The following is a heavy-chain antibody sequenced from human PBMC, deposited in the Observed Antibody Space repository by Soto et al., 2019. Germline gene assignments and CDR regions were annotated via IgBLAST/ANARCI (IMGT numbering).Heavy chain of an antibody. J-gene: IGHJ4*02. Sequence: GGSLRLSCAASGFTFSTYSMNWVRQAPGKGLEWVAVISYDGSNKYYADSVKGRFTISRDNSKNTLYLQMNSLKIEDTAVYYCTTDGNFDYWGQGTLVTVSS. V-gene: IGHV3-30*03. CDR2: ISYDGSNK. CDR3: TTDGNFDY. CDR1: GFTFSTYS.